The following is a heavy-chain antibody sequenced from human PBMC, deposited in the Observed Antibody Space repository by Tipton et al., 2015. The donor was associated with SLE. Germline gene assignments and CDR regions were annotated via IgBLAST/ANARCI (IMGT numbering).Heavy chain of an antibody. CDR3: ARIRGLGAFDI. CDR2: IYSDGTT. D-gene: IGHD7-27*01. J-gene: IGHJ3*02. V-gene: IGHV3-53*01. Sequence: SLRLSCVVSGFSVSTNYMNWVRQAPGKGLEWVSLIYSDGTTNYADSVKGRFTISRDNVDNTLYLQMNRLRGEDTAVYYCARIRGLGAFDIWGQGTMVTVSS. CDR1: GFSVSTNY.